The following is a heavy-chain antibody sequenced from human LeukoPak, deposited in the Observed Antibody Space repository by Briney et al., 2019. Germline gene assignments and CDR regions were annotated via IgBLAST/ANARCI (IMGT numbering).Heavy chain of an antibody. J-gene: IGHJ6*03. CDR2: IVVGSGNT. D-gene: IGHD5-12*01. V-gene: IGHV1-58*01. CDR3: ARDGGWLRQEYYYYYMDV. CDR1: GFTFTSSA. Sequence: SVKVSCKASGFTFTSSAVQWVRQARGQRLEWIGWIVVGSGNTNYAQKFQGRVTMTRDTSTSTVYMELSSLRSEDTAVYYCARDGGWLRQEYYYYYMDVWGKGTTVTVSS.